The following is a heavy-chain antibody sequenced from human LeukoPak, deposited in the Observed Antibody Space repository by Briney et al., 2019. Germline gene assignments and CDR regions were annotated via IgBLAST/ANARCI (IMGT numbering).Heavy chain of an antibody. V-gene: IGHV4-39*07. CDR1: GFTFSSYS. Sequence: GSLRLSCAASGFTFSSYSMNWIRQPPGKGLEWIGSIYYSGSTYYNPSLKSRVTISVDTSKNQFSLKLSSVTAADTAVYYCARGPFSGSYSGAFDIWGQGTMVTVSS. J-gene: IGHJ3*02. CDR3: ARGPFSGSYSGAFDI. CDR2: IYYSGST. D-gene: IGHD1-26*01.